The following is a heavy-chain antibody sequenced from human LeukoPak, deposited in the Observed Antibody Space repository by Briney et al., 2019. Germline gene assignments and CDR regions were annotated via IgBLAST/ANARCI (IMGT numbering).Heavy chain of an antibody. CDR1: GFTVSSNY. J-gene: IGHJ4*02. CDR3: ATRAVAAPY. D-gene: IGHD6-19*01. CDR2: IYSGGNT. Sequence: GGSLRLSCAASGFTVSSNYMSWVRQAPGKGLEWVSLIYSGGNTQYADSVKGRFIIFRDSSKNTLYLQMNSLRVEDTAVYYCATRAVAAPYWGQGTLVTVSS. V-gene: IGHV3-66*01.